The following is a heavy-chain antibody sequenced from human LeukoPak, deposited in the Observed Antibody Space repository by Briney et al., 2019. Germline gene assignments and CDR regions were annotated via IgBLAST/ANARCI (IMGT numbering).Heavy chain of an antibody. CDR3: AKRASITIFGVVTPRLRSWLSPIDY. J-gene: IGHJ4*02. Sequence: GGSLRLSCAASGFTFSSDAMSWVRQAPGKGLEWVSAISGSGGSTYYADSVKGRFTISRDNSKNTLYLQMTSLRAEDTAVYYCAKRASITIFGVVTPRLRSWLSPIDYWGQGTLVTVSS. CDR1: GFTFSSDA. V-gene: IGHV3-23*01. D-gene: IGHD3-3*01. CDR2: ISGSGGST.